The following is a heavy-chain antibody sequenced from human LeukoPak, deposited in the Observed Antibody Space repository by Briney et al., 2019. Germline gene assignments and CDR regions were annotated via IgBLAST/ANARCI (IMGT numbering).Heavy chain of an antibody. V-gene: IGHV3-74*01. J-gene: IGHJ4*02. Sequence: GGSLRLSCAASASTFSSYWMHWVRQAPGKGLVWVSRIDSDWTTATYADSVKGRFTISRDNAKDTLYLQMNSLRAEDTAVYYCARAYYYINYGLDYWGQGTLVTVSS. CDR3: ARAYYYINYGLDY. CDR2: IDSDWTTA. D-gene: IGHD4-11*01. CDR1: ASTFSSYW.